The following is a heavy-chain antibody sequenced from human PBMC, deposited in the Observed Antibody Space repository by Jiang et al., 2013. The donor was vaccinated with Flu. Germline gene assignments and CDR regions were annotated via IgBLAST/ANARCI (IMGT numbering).Heavy chain of an antibody. CDR2: ISAYNGNT. CDR1: GYTFTSYG. V-gene: IGHV1-18*01. CDR3: ARDVRVVGPEYPFDY. D-gene: IGHD2/OR15-2a*01. Sequence: SGAEVKKPGASVKVSCKASGYTFTSYGISWVRQAPGQGLEWMGWISAYNGNTNYAQKLQGRVTMTTDTSTSTAYMELRSLRSDDTAVYYCARDVRVVGPEYPFDYWGQGTLVTVSS. J-gene: IGHJ4*02.